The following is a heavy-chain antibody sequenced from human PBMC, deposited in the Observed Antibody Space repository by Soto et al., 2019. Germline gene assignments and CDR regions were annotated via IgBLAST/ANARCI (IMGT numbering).Heavy chain of an antibody. CDR2: IIPLFGTT. V-gene: IGHV1-69*01. J-gene: IGHJ6*01. CDR1: GGTFSNYV. D-gene: IGHD3-10*01. CDR3: EIDVGSVELSVV. Sequence: QGQLVQSGTEVKKPGSSAKVSCKASGGTFSNYVISWVRQAPGQGLEWMGGIIPLFGTTDYAKKFQGRIAITADESTTTVYMDLSSLRFEDTTVYFCEIDVGSVELSVVRGQGTTVIVSS.